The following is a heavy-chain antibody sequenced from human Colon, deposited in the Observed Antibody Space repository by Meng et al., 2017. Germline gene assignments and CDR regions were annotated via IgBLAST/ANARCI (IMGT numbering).Heavy chain of an antibody. CDR1: GGSISSGGYY. CDR2: IYYSGNT. D-gene: IGHD2-2*02. Sequence: QVQLQESGPGLVKPSQTLSLTCTVSGGSISSGGYYWSWIRQHPGKGLEWIGYIYYSGNTYYNPSLKSRVTISVDTSKNQCSLKLSSVTAADTAVYYCARYCASTNCYTGFDFWGQGTLVTAPQ. J-gene: IGHJ4*02. V-gene: IGHV4-31*03. CDR3: ARYCASTNCYTGFDF.